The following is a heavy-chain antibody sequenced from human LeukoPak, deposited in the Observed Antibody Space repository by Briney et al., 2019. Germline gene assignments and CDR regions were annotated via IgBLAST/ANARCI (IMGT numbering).Heavy chain of an antibody. CDR3: ARITGRGYCTSSSCRGAWFDP. CDR1: GGTFSSSNW. CDR2: NYHSGST. J-gene: IGHJ5*02. V-gene: IGHV4-4*02. Sequence: PSGTLSLTCAVSGGTFSSSNWWSWGRPPPGKGVEWIGENYHSGSTNYNPSLKSRVTISVDKSNNQFSLKLSSVTAADTAVYYCARITGRGYCTSSSCRGAWFDPWGQGTLVTVSS. D-gene: IGHD2-2*01.